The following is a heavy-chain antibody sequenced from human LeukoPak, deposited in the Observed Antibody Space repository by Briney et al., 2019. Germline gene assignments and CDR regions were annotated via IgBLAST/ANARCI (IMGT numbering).Heavy chain of an antibody. J-gene: IGHJ4*02. CDR3: AKVRWGSDNALDS. V-gene: IGHV3-30*18. D-gene: IGHD3-16*01. CDR2: ISHDGNNK. Sequence: PGGSLRLSCAASGFPFSDYGMYWVRQAPGKGLEWLAVISHDGNNKYYAESVEGRIAISRDNSMNTLYLQMNSLRAEDTAVYYCAKVRWGSDNALDSWGQGTLVTGSS. CDR1: GFPFSDYG.